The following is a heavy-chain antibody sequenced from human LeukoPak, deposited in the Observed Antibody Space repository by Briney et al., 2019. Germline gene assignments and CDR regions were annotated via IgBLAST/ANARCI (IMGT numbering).Heavy chain of an antibody. Sequence: GESLKISCKGSGYSFTSYWIGWVRQMPGKGPEWMGIIYPGDSDTRYSPSFQGQVTISADKSISTAYLQWSSLKASDTAMYYCARHHLATDYDILTGPLDYWGQGTLVTVSS. CDR1: GYSFTSYW. J-gene: IGHJ4*02. D-gene: IGHD3-9*01. CDR3: ARHHLATDYDILTGPLDY. CDR2: IYPGDSDT. V-gene: IGHV5-51*01.